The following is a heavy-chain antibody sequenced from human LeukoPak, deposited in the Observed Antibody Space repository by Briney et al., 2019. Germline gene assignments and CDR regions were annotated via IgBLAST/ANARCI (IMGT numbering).Heavy chain of an antibody. D-gene: IGHD3-10*01. J-gene: IGHJ4*02. CDR3: ARRGYYYGSGSDY. CDR2: INSDGRST. Sequence: LPGGSLRLSCAASGFTFSSYWMHWVRQAPGKGLVRVSRINSDGRSTSYADSVKGRFTISRDNAKNTLYLQMNSLTAEDTAVYYCARRGYYYGSGSDYWGQGTLVTVSS. CDR1: GFTFSSYW. V-gene: IGHV3-74*01.